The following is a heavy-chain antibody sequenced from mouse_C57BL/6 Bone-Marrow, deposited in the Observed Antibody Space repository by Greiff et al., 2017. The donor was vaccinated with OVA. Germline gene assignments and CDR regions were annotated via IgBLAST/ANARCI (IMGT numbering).Heavy chain of an antibody. V-gene: IGHV1-81*01. CDR3: AGYYSGSTYGLAY. D-gene: IGHD1-1*01. CDR1: GYTFTSYG. J-gene: IGHJ3*01. CDR2: IYPRSGNT. Sequence: QVQLQQSGAELARPGASVKLSCKASGYTFTSYGISWVKQRTGQGLEWIGEIYPRSGNTYYNEKFKGKATLTADKSSSTAYMELRSLTSEDSAVYSCAGYYSGSTYGLAYWGQGTLVTVSA.